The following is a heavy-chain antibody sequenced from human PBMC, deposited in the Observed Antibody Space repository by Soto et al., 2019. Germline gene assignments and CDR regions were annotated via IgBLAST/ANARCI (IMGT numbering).Heavy chain of an antibody. CDR3: ATAGNYRFDN. CDR2: ISSSGSTI. CDR1: GFTFSSYE. J-gene: IGHJ4*02. Sequence: GGSLILSCASSGFTFSSYEMNWVRQAPGKGLEWVSYISSSGSTIYYADSVKGRFTISRDNAKNTLYLQMNILRVEDTAVYFCATAGNYRFDNWGLGTLVTVSS. D-gene: IGHD1-1*01. V-gene: IGHV3-48*03.